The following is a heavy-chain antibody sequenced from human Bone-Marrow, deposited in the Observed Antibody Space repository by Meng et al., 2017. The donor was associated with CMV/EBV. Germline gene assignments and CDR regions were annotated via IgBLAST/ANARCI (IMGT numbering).Heavy chain of an antibody. D-gene: IGHD3-22*01. J-gene: IGHJ3*02. CDR1: GGTFSSYT. V-gene: IGHV1-69*02. Sequence: SVKVSCKASGGTFSSYTISWVRQAPGQGLEWMGRIIPILGIANYAQKFQGRVTITADKSTSTAYMELSSLRSEDTAVYYCARASNYYDSSGYYLGAFDIWGQGTMVT. CDR3: ARASNYYDSSGYYLGAFDI. CDR2: IIPILGIA.